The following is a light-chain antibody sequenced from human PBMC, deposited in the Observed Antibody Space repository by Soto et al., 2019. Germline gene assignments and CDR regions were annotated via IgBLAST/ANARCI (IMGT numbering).Light chain of an antibody. CDR1: SSNIGNNY. J-gene: IGLJ2*01. CDR3: ATWDGSLPGEV. V-gene: IGLV1-51*01. CDR2: DNN. Sequence: QSVLTQSPSLSAAPGQKVTISCSGSSSNIGNNYVSWYQQLPGTAPKLHIYDNNKRPSGIPDRFSGSKSGTSGTLDITGLQTGDEADYYCATWDGSLPGEVFGGGTQLTVL.